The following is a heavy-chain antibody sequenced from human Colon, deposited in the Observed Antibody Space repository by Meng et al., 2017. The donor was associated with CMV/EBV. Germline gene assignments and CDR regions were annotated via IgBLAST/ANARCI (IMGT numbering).Heavy chain of an antibody. V-gene: IGHV3-11*06. J-gene: IGHJ4*02. CDR1: GFIFSDYY. Sequence: QVQVVESGGGLVKPGGSLRLSCAASGFIFSDYYIHWIRQAPGKGLEWISYISYNSGIYTQYIDSVKGRFTISRDDAKNSVYLQMNSLRVEDTAVYYCAREGGAKRCDSWGQGTLVTVSS. CDR2: ISYNSGIYT. D-gene: IGHD5-24*01. CDR3: AREGGAKRCDS.